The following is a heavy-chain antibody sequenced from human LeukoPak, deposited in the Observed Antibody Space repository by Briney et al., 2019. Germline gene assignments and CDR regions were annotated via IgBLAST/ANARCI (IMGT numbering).Heavy chain of an antibody. CDR2: IIGSGGSA. V-gene: IGHV3-23*01. CDR1: GFTFSSYA. J-gene: IGHJ3*02. CDR3: ARGNPDAFDI. Sequence: GGSLRLSCSASGFTFSSYALSRVRQAPGKGLEWVSGIIGSGGSAYYADSVKGRFTISRDNSKNTLYLQMNSLRAEDTAVYYCARGNPDAFDIWGQGTMVTVSS.